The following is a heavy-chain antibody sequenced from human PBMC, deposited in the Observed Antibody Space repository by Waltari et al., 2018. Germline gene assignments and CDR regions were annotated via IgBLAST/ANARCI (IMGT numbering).Heavy chain of an antibody. J-gene: IGHJ6*02. D-gene: IGHD3-9*01. CDR1: GFTFSSYA. CDR3: AKAVPYYDILTGYPFDYGMDV. Sequence: SGFTFSSYAMSWVRQAPGKGLKWVSAISGRGGRTYYADSVKGRFTIARDNHKNALYLQMNSLRAEDTAVYYWAKAVPYYDILTGYPFDYGMDVWGQGTTVTVSS. CDR2: ISGRGGRT. V-gene: IGHV3-23*01.